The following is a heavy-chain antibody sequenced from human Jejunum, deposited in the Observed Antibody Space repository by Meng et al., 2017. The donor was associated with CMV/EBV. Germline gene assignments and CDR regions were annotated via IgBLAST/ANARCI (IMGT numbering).Heavy chain of an antibody. J-gene: IGHJ4*02. CDR3: TRSKIGDFDN. Sequence: DVQLVVSXXGXVXXGGXLRLSCAASGFIFSNAWMTWVRQAPGKGLEWVGRIKTETDGGTTDYAAPVKGRFTISRDDSKNTVFLQMNSLKNEDTAVYYCTRSKIGDFDNWGQGTLVTVSS. V-gene: IGHV3-15*01. CDR1: GFIFSNAW. CDR2: IKTETDGGTT. D-gene: IGHD3-3*01.